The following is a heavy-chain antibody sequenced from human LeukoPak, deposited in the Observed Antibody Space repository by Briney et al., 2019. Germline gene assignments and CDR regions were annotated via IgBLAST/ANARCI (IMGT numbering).Heavy chain of an antibody. Sequence: GGSLRLSCAASGFTFSSYAMSWVRQAPGKGLEWVSDISGSGGSTYYADSVKGRFTISRDNSKNTLYLQMNILRAEDAAVYYCAKELTVRYPFDYWGQGTLVTVSS. D-gene: IGHD4-17*01. CDR1: GFTFSSYA. CDR3: AKELTVRYPFDY. J-gene: IGHJ4*02. CDR2: ISGSGGST. V-gene: IGHV3-23*01.